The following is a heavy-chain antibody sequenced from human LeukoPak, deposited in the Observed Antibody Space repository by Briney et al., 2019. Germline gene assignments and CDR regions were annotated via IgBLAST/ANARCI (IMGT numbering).Heavy chain of an antibody. D-gene: IGHD6-6*01. CDR1: GFTSSSYA. CDR3: ARDRIAARGDY. J-gene: IGHJ4*02. CDR2: ISGSGGST. V-gene: IGHV3-23*01. Sequence: GGSLRLSCAASGFTSSSYAMSWVRQAPGKGLEWVSAISGSGGSTYYADSVKGRFTISRDNSKNTLYLQMNSLRAEDTAVYYCARDRIAARGDYWGQGTLVTVSS.